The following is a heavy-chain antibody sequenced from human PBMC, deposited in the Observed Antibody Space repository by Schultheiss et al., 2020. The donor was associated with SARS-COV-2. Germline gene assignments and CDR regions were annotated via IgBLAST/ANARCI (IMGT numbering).Heavy chain of an antibody. J-gene: IGHJ4*02. CDR1: GGSISSSSYY. Sequence: SETLSLTCTVSGGSISSSSYYWGWIRQPPGKGLEWIGRIYTSGSTNYNPSLKSRVTISVDTSKNQFSLKLSSVTAADTAVYYCARGGPGEGSTGAIGDYWGQGTLVTVSS. D-gene: IGHD3-10*01. CDR3: ARGGPGEGSTGAIGDY. CDR2: IYTSGST. V-gene: IGHV4-39*07.